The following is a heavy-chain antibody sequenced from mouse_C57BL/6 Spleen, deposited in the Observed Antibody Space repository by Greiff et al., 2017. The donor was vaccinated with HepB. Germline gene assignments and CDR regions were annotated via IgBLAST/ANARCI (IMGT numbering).Heavy chain of an antibody. CDR1: GFTFSSYA. D-gene: IGHD2-1*01. CDR2: ISDGGSYT. V-gene: IGHV5-4*01. Sequence: EVHLVESGGGLVKPGGSLKLSCAASGFTFSSYAMSWVRQTPEKRLEWVATISDGGSYTYYPDNVKGRFTISRDNAKNNLYLQMSHLKSEDTAMYYCARDGIYYGNYGGFDYWGQGTTLTVSS. J-gene: IGHJ2*01. CDR3: ARDGIYYGNYGGFDY.